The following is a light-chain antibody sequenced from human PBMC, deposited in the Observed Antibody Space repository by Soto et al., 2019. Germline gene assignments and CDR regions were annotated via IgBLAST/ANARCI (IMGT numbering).Light chain of an antibody. Sequence: QPVRTQSPSASASLGASVKLTCTLSSGHSSYAIAWHQQQPETGPRYLMKLNSDGSHNKGDGIPDRFSGSSSGAERYLTISSLQSEDEADYYCQTWGTGFSVVFGGGTKLTVL. CDR1: SGHSSYA. CDR2: LNSDGSH. V-gene: IGLV4-69*01. CDR3: QTWGTGFSVV. J-gene: IGLJ2*01.